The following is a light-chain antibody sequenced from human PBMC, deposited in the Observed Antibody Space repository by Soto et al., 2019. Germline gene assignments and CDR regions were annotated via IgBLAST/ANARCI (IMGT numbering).Light chain of an antibody. CDR2: EVS. CDR3: SSYTSSSPPYV. J-gene: IGLJ1*01. V-gene: IGLV2-14*01. Sequence: QSVLTQPASVSGSPGQSITISCTGTSSDVGGYNYVSWYQQHTGKAPKLMIYEVSNRPSGVSNRFSGSKSGNTASLTISGLQAEDEADYYCSSYTSSSPPYVFGTGTKLTVL. CDR1: SSDVGGYNY.